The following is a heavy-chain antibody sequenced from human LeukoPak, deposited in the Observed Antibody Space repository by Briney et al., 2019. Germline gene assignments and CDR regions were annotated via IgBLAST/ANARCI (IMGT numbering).Heavy chain of an antibody. CDR2: IHDDGST. J-gene: IGHJ4*02. D-gene: IGHD5-12*01. CDR3: AREENHIVTTSYYFDH. V-gene: IGHV3-53*01. CDR1: GFTFDDYA. Sequence: GGSLRLSCAASGFTFDDYAMHWVRQAPGKGLEWVSLIHDDGSTYYTDSVKGRFTIPRDNSKNTLYLQMNSLRAEDTAVYYCAREENHIVTTSYYFDHWGQGTLVTVSS.